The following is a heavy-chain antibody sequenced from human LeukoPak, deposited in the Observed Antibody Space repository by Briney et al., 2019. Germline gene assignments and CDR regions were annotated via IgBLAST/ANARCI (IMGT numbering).Heavy chain of an antibody. CDR2: ISSSSSYI. CDR3: AREQLVYGDLSFADY. V-gene: IGHV3-21*01. J-gene: IGHJ4*02. Sequence: PGGSLRLSCAASGFTFSSYEMNWVRQAPGKGLEWVSSISSSSSYIYYADSVKGRFTISRDNAKNSLYLQMNSLRAEDTAVYYCAREQLVYGDLSFADYWGQGTLVTVSS. CDR1: GFTFSSYE. D-gene: IGHD4-17*01.